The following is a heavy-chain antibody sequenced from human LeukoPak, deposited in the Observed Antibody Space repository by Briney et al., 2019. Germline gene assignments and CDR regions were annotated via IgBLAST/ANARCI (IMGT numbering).Heavy chain of an antibody. Sequence: GASVKVSCKASGFTFTGYYIHWVRQSPGPGLEWMGWINPNSGGTKYAQKFQGRVTMTRDTSINTAYMDLSRLRSDDTAVYYCARVGYYYDSKLDYWGQGTLVTVSS. CDR2: INPNSGGT. D-gene: IGHD3-22*01. CDR3: ARVGYYYDSKLDY. V-gene: IGHV1-2*02. J-gene: IGHJ4*02. CDR1: GFTFTGYY.